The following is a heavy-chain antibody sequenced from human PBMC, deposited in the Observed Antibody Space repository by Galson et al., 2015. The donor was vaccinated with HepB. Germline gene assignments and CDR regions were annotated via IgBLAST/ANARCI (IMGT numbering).Heavy chain of an antibody. Sequence: SLRLSCAASGFTFSSFAMSWVRQAPGKGLEWVSSISGSGGTTYYADSVKGRFNISRDNSKNTVFLQMNRLRVEDTAVYYCAKVYSNLELPFDYWGQGTLVTVSS. CDR2: ISGSGGTT. V-gene: IGHV3-23*01. D-gene: IGHD3-3*01. CDR1: GFTFSSFA. CDR3: AKVYSNLELPFDY. J-gene: IGHJ4*02.